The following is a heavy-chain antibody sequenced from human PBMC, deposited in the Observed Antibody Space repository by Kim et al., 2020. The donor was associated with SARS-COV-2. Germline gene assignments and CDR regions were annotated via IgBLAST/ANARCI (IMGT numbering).Heavy chain of an antibody. CDR2: IYSGGST. Sequence: GGSLRLSCAASGLTVSSNYMSWVRQAPGKGLDWVSVIYSGGSTYYADSVKGRFTISRDDSKNTLYLQMNSLRAEDTAVHYCTRDTGYSYGYAFDYWSQGTLVTVSS. CDR1: GLTVSSNY. J-gene: IGHJ4*02. CDR3: TRDTGYSYGYAFDY. V-gene: IGHV3-53*01. D-gene: IGHD5-18*01.